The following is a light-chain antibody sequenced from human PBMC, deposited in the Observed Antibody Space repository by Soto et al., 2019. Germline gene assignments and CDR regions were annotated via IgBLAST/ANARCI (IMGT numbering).Light chain of an antibody. CDR1: QSIGRN. CDR2: TSS. Sequence: DIQITQSPASLSAYIGDRVTISCRASQSIGRNLNWYQQKPGKAPTLLIFTSSSLQSGVPSRFSGSGSGTDFILTISSLQPEDFATYYCQQSYITPPTFGQGTKV. J-gene: IGKJ1*01. CDR3: QQSYITPPT. V-gene: IGKV1-39*01.